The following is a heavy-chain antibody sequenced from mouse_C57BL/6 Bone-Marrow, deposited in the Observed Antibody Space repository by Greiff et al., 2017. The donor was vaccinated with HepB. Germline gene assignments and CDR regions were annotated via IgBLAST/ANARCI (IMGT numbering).Heavy chain of an antibody. V-gene: IGHV1-42*01. Sequence: EVQLQQSGPELVKPGASVKISCKASGYSFTGYYMHWVKQSPEKGLEWIGEINPSTGGTTYNQKFKAKATLTVDKSSSTAYMQLKSLTSEDSAVYYCSRRGYAMDYWGQVTSVTVSS. J-gene: IGHJ4*01. CDR1: GYSFTGYY. CDR2: INPSTGGT. CDR3: SRRGYAMDY.